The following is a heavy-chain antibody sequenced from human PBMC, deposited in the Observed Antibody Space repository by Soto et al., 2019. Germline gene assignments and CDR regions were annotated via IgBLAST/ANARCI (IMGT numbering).Heavy chain of an antibody. V-gene: IGHV4-34*01. D-gene: IGHD3-22*01. CDR1: GGSFSGYY. CDR2: INHSGST. CDR3: ARVRYRYYYDSSGYYDY. J-gene: IGHJ4*02. Sequence: SETLSLTCAVYGGSFSGYYWSWIRQPPGKGLEWIGEINHSGSTNCNPSLKSRVTISVDTSKNQFSLKLSSVTAADTAVYYCARVRYRYYYDSSGYYDYWGQG.